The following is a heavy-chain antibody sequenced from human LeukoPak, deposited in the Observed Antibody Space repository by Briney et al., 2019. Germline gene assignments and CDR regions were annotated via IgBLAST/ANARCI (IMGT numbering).Heavy chain of an antibody. D-gene: IGHD4-23*01. V-gene: IGHV4-4*09. J-gene: IGHJ5*02. CDR3: ARHVWDYGGNLNWFDP. CDR1: GGSISSYY. CDR2: IYTSGST. Sequence: SETLSLTCTVSGGSISSYYWSWIRQPPGKGREWIGYIYTSGSTNYNPSLKSRVTISVDTSKNQFSLKLSSVTAADTAVYYCARHVWDYGGNLNWFDPWGQGTLVTVSS.